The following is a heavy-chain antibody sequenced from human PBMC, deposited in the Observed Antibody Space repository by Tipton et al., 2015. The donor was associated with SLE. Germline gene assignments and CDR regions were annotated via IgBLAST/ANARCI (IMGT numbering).Heavy chain of an antibody. CDR2: MSSDGTLI. Sequence: SLRLSCVASGFTFSRHNMHWVRQAPGKRLEWVSVMSSDGTLIYYGDSVKGRFTISRDNSKNTLYLEMNSLRVEDTAVYYCATYESSWSSWDYWGQGTLVTVSS. D-gene: IGHD6-13*01. V-gene: IGHV3-30*01. J-gene: IGHJ4*02. CDR3: ATYESSWSSWDY. CDR1: GFTFSRHN.